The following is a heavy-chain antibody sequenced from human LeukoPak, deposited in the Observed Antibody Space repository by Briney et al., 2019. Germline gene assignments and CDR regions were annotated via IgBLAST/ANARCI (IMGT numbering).Heavy chain of an antibody. CDR1: GYAFSAYY. CDR2: LNPQTGDT. D-gene: IGHD3-10*01. V-gene: IGHV1-2*02. CDR3: ARGGYYGSGNDFRFDP. J-gene: IGHJ5*02. Sequence: GASVKVSCKASGYAFSAYYMHWVRQAPGQGLEWMGWLNPQTGDTHFAQKFQGRVTFTRDTSISTAYMAMSRLRSDDTAVFYCARGGYYGSGNDFRFDPWGQGTLVTVSS.